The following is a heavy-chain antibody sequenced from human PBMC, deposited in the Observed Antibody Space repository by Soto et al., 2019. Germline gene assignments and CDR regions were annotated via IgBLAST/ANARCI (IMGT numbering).Heavy chain of an antibody. CDR1: GFTFSSYA. Sequence: GGSLRLSCSASGFTFSSYAMHWVRQAPGKGLEYVSGVRGNGDPPFYADSVKGRFTISRDNSKNTLYLQMSSLSADDTAVYYCVKSRGGNNFDFFDWGQGALVTAPQ. CDR3: VKSRGGNNFDFFD. CDR2: VRGNGDPP. J-gene: IGHJ4*02. V-gene: IGHV3-64D*06. D-gene: IGHD5-12*01.